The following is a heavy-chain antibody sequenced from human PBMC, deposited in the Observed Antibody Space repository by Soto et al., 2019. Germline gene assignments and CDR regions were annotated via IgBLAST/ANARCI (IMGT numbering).Heavy chain of an antibody. D-gene: IGHD2-2*01. Sequence: QVQLVQSGAEVKKPGASVKVSCKASGYTFTSYAMHWVRQAPGQRLEWMGWINAGNGNTKYSQKFKGRDTITRDKSERTAYMELSSLRSEDTAVYYRVKRGRYCSSTSCYEAFDYWGQGTLVTVSS. CDR1: GYTFTSYA. V-gene: IGHV1-3*01. J-gene: IGHJ4*02. CDR3: VKRGRYCSSTSCYEAFDY. CDR2: INAGNGNT.